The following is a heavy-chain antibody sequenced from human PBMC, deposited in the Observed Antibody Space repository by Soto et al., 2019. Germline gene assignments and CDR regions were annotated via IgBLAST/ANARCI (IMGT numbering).Heavy chain of an antibody. J-gene: IGHJ4*02. CDR2: ISGSGGSI. D-gene: IGHD1-26*01. Sequence: ELQLLESGGGLVQPGGSLRLSCAASGFTFSSYTMSWVRPAPGKGLEWVSGISGSGGSIYYADSVKGRFTISRDNSKNTVYLQTNSLRAEDAAVYYCARGVLVGALPGYWGQGTLVIVSS. CDR3: ARGVLVGALPGY. CDR1: GFTFSSYT. V-gene: IGHV3-23*01.